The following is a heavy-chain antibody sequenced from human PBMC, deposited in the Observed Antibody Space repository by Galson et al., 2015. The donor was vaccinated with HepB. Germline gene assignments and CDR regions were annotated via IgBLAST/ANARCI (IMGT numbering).Heavy chain of an antibody. J-gene: IGHJ4*02. D-gene: IGHD6-13*01. CDR3: AKGFSTGWYFFEY. CDR1: RFTFSNYA. V-gene: IGHV3-23*01. CDR2: ITGSGTNT. Sequence: SLRLSCAASRFTFSNYAMSWVRRAPGKGLEWVSGITGSGTNTYYADSVRGRFTISKDNSKNTLFLQMNSLRAEDTAIYFCAKGFSTGWYFFEYWGQGTLVTVSS.